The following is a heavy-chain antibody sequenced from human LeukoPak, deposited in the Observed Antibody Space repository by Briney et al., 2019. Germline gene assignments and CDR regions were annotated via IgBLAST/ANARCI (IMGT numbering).Heavy chain of an antibody. D-gene: IGHD3-22*01. Sequence: GGSLRLSCAASGFTFNTYWMSWVRQAPGKGLEWVANIKQDGSEKYYVDSVKGRFTISRDNSKNTLYLQMNSLRAEDTAVYYCAKDRGDWIVAPWHYYYGMDVWGQGTTVTVSS. V-gene: IGHV3-7*03. J-gene: IGHJ6*02. CDR2: IKQDGSEK. CDR3: AKDRGDWIVAPWHYYYGMDV. CDR1: GFTFNTYW.